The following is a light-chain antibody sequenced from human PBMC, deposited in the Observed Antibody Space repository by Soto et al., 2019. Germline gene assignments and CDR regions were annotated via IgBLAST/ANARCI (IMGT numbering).Light chain of an antibody. V-gene: IGLV2-14*01. CDR1: SSDVGAYNY. Sequence: QSALTQPASVSGSPGQSITISCTGTSSDVGAYNYVSWYQQHPGKAPKLMIYEVTHRPSGVSNRFSGSKSGNTASLTISGLQAEDEADYYCSSYTRRSTVVFGGGTKLTVL. CDR3: SSYTRRSTVV. J-gene: IGLJ2*01. CDR2: EVT.